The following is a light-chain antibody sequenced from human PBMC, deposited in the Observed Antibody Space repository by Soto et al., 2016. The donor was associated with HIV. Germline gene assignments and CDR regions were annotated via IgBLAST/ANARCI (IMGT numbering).Light chain of an antibody. J-gene: IGKJ4*01. Sequence: DIQMTQSPPSLSASVGDRVTITCRASQDIKSELAWYQQKPGKVPKLLIYTASTLNSGVPSRFSGSGSGTDFTFTISSLQPEDIATYYCQHYDNLPSFGGGTKVEIK. CDR1: QDIKSE. CDR3: QHYDNLPS. V-gene: IGKV1-33*01. CDR2: TAS.